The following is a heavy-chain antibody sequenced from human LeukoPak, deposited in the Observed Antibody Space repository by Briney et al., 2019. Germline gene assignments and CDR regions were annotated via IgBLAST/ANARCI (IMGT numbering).Heavy chain of an antibody. CDR3: ARDPNGSGSLYGMDV. D-gene: IGHD3-10*01. J-gene: IGHJ6*02. CDR1: GGSISSYY. V-gene: IGHV4-59*01. CDR2: IYYSGST. Sequence: SETLSLTCTVSGGSISSYYWSWIRQPPGKGLEWIGYIYYSGSTNYNPSLKSRVTISVDTSKNQFSLKLSSVTAADTAVYYCARDPNGSGSLYGMDVWGQGTTVTVSS.